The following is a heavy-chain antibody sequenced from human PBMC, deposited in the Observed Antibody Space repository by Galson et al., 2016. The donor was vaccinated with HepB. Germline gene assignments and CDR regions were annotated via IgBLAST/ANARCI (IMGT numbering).Heavy chain of an antibody. J-gene: IGHJ6*02. V-gene: IGHV4-34*01. Sequence: ETLSHTCAVYGGSFSGYYWSWIRQHPGKGLEWIGEINHSGSTNYNASLKSRVSISVDTSKNQFALKLRSVTAADTGVYYCAREGGSAVRYGMDVWSQGTTVTVSS. CDR3: AREGGSAVRYGMDV. D-gene: IGHD6-13*01. CDR2: INHSGST. CDR1: GGSFSGYY.